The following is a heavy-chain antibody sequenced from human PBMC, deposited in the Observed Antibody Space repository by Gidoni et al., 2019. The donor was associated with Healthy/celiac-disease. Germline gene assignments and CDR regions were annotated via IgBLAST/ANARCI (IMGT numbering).Heavy chain of an antibody. J-gene: IGHJ4*02. V-gene: IGHV4-34*01. D-gene: IGHD6-13*01. CDR2: INHSGST. CDR3: ARGHSSSWQIDY. Sequence: QVQLQQWGAGLLQPSETLSLTCAVYGGSFSGYYWSWIRQPPGKGLEWIGEINHSGSTNYNPALKSRVTISVDTSKNQFSLKLSSVTAADTAVYYCARGHSSSWQIDYWGQGTLVTVSS. CDR1: GGSFSGYY.